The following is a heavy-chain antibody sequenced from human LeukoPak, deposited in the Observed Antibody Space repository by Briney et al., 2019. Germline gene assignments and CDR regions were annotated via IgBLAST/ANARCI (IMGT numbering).Heavy chain of an antibody. CDR1: GFSFSDYW. CDR2: IAHDGSEK. V-gene: IGHV3-7*01. Sequence: RGSLRLSCAASGFSFSDYWMGWVRQAPGKGLEWVANIAHDGSEKKYVDSVKGHFTISRDNAKNTLYLQVNSLRDEDTAVYYCARPSQYSGSYFDSWGQGTLVTVSS. J-gene: IGHJ4*02. CDR3: ARPSQYSGSYFDS. D-gene: IGHD1-26*01.